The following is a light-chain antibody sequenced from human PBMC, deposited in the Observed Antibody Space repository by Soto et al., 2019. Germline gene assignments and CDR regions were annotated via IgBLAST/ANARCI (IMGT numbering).Light chain of an antibody. CDR1: QDISNY. CDR3: QQYNNWPRGT. J-gene: IGKJ1*01. Sequence: DIQMTQSPSSLSASVGDRVTITCQASQDISNYLNWYQQKPGKAPKLLIYAASSLQSGVPSRFSGSGSGTDFTLTISSLQSEDFAVYYCQQYNNWPRGTFGQGTKVDIK. V-gene: IGKV1-33*01. CDR2: AAS.